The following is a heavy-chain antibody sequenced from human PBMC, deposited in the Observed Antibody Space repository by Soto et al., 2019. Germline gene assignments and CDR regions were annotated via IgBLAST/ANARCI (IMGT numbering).Heavy chain of an antibody. CDR1: GGSVSSGSYY. CDR3: ARGIEGWYQGRYYYGMDV. CDR2: IYYSGRT. J-gene: IGHJ6*02. D-gene: IGHD6-19*01. Sequence: QVQLQESGPGLVKPSETLSLTCTVSGGSVSSGSYYWSWIRQPPGKGLEWIGYIYYSGRTNYNPSLQSRVTLSVDTAKNQFSLKLGSVTAADTAVYYCARGIEGWYQGRYYYGMDVWGQGTTVTVSS. V-gene: IGHV4-61*01.